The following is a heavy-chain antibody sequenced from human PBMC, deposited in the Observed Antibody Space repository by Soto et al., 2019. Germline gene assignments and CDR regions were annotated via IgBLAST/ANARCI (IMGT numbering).Heavy chain of an antibody. V-gene: IGHV1-18*01. CDR2: INVYNGNI. D-gene: IGHD5-12*01. J-gene: IGHJ4*02. CDR1: GYTFTNYG. Sequence: QVQLVQSGVEVKKPGASVKVSCKASGYTFTNYGISWVRQAPGQGREWLGWINVYNGNIKYAQKLQGRLTVTTDTSTTTAYMELRNLRSDDTAVYYCAREGEKVATNIYSWGQGTLVTVSS. CDR3: AREGEKVATNIYS.